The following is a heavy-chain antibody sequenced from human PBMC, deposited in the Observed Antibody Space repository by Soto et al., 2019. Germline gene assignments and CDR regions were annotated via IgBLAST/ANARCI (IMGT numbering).Heavy chain of an antibody. D-gene: IGHD6-13*01. V-gene: IGHV3-33*01. CDR1: GFTFSSYG. CDR2: IWYDGSNK. Sequence: QVQLVESGGGVVQPGRSLRLSCAASGFTFSSYGMHWVRQAPGKGLEWVAVIWYDGSNKYYADSVKGRFTISRDNSKNTLYLQMNSLRAEDPAVYYCARDVIAAGSGLDPWGQGTLVTVSS. CDR3: ARDVIAAGSGLDP. J-gene: IGHJ5*02.